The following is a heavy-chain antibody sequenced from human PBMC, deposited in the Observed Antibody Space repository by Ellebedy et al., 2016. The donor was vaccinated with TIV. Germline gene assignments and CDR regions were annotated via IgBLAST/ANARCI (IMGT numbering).Heavy chain of an antibody. V-gene: IGHV3-21*01. CDR1: GFTFSSYS. CDR2: ISSSRSYE. J-gene: IGHJ4*02. CDR3: AKDLPPGFVAGAFDY. D-gene: IGHD6-19*01. Sequence: GGSLRLSCAASGFTFSSYSLNWVRQAPGKGLEWVSSISSSRSYEYYADSVKGRFTISRDNAKNSLYLQMNSLRAEDTAVYYCAKDLPPGFVAGAFDYWGQGTLVTVSS.